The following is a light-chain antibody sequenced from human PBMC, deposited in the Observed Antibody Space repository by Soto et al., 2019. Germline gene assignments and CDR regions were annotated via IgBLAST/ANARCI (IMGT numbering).Light chain of an antibody. V-gene: IGLV1-40*01. CDR1: SSNIGAGYG. J-gene: IGLJ2*01. CDR3: QCYDSRLSGVV. CDR2: GNN. Sequence: QSVLTQPPSVSGAPGQRVTISCTGSSSNIGAGYGVHWYQQLPGIAPKLLIYGNNNRPSGVPDRFSGSMSGTSASLAITGLQTEDEADYYCQCYDSRLSGVVFGGGTQLTVL.